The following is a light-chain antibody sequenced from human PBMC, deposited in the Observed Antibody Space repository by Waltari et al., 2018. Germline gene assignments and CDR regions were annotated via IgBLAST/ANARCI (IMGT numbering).Light chain of an antibody. CDR2: MTS. J-gene: IGKJ4*01. CDR3: QHGYGSPLT. CDR1: DNVDKH. V-gene: IGKV1-39*01. Sequence: DIQLTQSPSSLSASVGDRVTITCRASDNVDKHLNWYQQKPGKVPKLLIYMTSTLEIGVPSRFSGSGSGTDYTFTISRLQSEDVATYYCQHGYGSPLTFGGGTKVDIK.